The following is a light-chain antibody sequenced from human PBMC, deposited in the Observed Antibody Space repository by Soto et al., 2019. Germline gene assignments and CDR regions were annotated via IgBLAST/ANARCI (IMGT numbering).Light chain of an antibody. V-gene: IGKV1-5*03. CDR3: QHYNTYWYG. Sequence: DIHMTQSPSTLSASVGDRVTITCRASQSISRYLAWYQQKPGKVPKLLIYKASSLESGVPSRFSGSGSGTEFTLTISSLQPDDFATYYCQHYNTYWYGFGQGTKVDIK. CDR2: KAS. J-gene: IGKJ2*03. CDR1: QSISRY.